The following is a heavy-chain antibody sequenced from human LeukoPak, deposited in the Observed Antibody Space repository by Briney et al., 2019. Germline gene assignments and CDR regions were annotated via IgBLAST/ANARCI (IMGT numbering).Heavy chain of an antibody. CDR2: MSDSGNT. Sequence: SETLSLTCTISGDSITNQYWSWIRQPPGKGLERIGLMSDSGNTKFHPSLMSRVTMSVDRSKNQVSLKLTSVTAADTAVYYCARVSLYDSSASFFASYYYYMDVWGKGTTVTVSS. CDR3: ARVSLYDSSASFFASYYYYMDV. V-gene: IGHV4-59*11. CDR1: GDSITNQY. D-gene: IGHD3-22*01. J-gene: IGHJ6*03.